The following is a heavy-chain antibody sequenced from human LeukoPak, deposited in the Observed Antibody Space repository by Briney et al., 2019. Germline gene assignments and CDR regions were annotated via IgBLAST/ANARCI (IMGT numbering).Heavy chain of an antibody. D-gene: IGHD2-2*01. CDR1: GGSISSYY. CDR2: IYYSGST. V-gene: IGHV4-59*01. J-gene: IGHJ4*02. Sequence: PSETLSLTCTVSGGSISSYYWSWIRQPPGKGLEWIGYIYYSGSTNYNPSLKSRVTIPVDTSKNQFSLKLSSVTAADTAVYYCARDSGPVVPAAMNYFDYWGQGTLVTVSS. CDR3: ARDSGPVVPAAMNYFDY.